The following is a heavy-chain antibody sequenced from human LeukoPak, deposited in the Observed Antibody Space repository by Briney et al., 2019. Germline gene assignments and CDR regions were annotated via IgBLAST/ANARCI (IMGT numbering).Heavy chain of an antibody. CDR2: ISSSSSTI. D-gene: IGHD3-9*01. CDR1: GLTYSSYS. V-gene: IGHV3-48*02. CDR3: ARGQYF. Sequence: GVPLRLSCAASGLTYSSYSLNWVRCAQGKGLRWVSYISSSSSTIYYADSVKGRFTISRDSAKIAQYLQMKSLRDEDTAVYYCARGQYFGGQGTLVTVSS. J-gene: IGHJ4*02.